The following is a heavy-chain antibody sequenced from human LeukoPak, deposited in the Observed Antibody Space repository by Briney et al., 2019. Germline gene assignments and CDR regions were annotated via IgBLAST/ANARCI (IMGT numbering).Heavy chain of an antibody. Sequence: SETLSLTCSVSGGSIRGYYWNWIRQPPGKGLEWIGYIYYSGSTNYNPSLKSRVTISVDKSKRQFSLNLTSVTAADTAVYYCARGGDYCNSFDPWGQGTLVSVPS. V-gene: IGHV4-59*01. CDR2: IYYSGST. J-gene: IGHJ5*02. CDR3: ARGGDYCNSFDP. CDR1: GGSIRGYY. D-gene: IGHD4-17*01.